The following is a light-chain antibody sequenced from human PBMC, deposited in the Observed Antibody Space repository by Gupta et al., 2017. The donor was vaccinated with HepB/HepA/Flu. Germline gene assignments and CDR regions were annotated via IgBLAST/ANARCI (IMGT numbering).Light chain of an antibody. J-gene: IGLJ3*02. CDR2: SDN. CDR1: SSNIGSNT. CDR3: AAWDGSLNGWV. Sequence: QSVLTQPPSASGTPGQRVTISCSGGSSNIGSNTVSWYQQLPGTAPKRLIYSDNQRPSGVPDRLSGSKSGTSASLAISGLQSEDDADYYCAAWDGSLNGWVFGGGTKLTVL. V-gene: IGLV1-44*01.